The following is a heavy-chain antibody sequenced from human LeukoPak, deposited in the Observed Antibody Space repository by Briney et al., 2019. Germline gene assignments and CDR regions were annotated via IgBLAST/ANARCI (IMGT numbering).Heavy chain of an antibody. V-gene: IGHV3-53*05. J-gene: IGHJ4*02. CDR2: IYSGGST. CDR1: GFTVSSNY. Sequence: GGSLRLSCAASGFTVSSNYMTWVRQAPGKGLEWVSIIYSGGSTSYADSVKGRFTISRDNSKNTLYLQMNSLRTEDTAVYYCASGPEYYYETSRGWWGQGTLVTVSS. D-gene: IGHD3-22*01. CDR3: ASGPEYYYETSRGW.